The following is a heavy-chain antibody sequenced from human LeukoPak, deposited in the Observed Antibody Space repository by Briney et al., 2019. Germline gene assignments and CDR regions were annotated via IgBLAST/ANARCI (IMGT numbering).Heavy chain of an antibody. CDR1: GDSISSYY. V-gene: IGHV4-59*12. CDR3: ARGGYDILIGHIGTDAFDI. D-gene: IGHD3-9*01. CDR2: IYYSWST. J-gene: IGHJ3*02. Sequence: SEPLSLTCTVWGDSISSYYGIWMRQPPGKALEGIGYIYYSWSTNYNPSLKSRVTISVDRSKNQFSLKLSSVTAADTAVYYCARGGYDILIGHIGTDAFDIWGQGTMVTVSS.